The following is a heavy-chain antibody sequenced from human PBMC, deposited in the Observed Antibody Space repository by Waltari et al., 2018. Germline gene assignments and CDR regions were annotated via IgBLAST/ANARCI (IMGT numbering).Heavy chain of an antibody. CDR3: VRGRYYDSSGYLY. D-gene: IGHD3-22*01. CDR2: FTHRGTA. V-gene: IGHV4-34*01. Sequence: QVQLQQWGAGLLKPSETLSLTCAFYGGSFRGYYWSWFRQPPGKGLEWIGGFTHRGTAIYKSSLRSRLTLAVDSSKNQLSLKLSSVTAADSAVYYCVRGRYYDSSGYLYWGQGTMVSVSS. J-gene: IGHJ4*02. CDR1: GGSFRGYY.